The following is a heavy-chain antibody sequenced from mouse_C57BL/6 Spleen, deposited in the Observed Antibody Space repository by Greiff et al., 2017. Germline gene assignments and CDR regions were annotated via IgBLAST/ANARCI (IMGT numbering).Heavy chain of an antibody. D-gene: IGHD2-4*01. J-gene: IGHJ1*03. CDR3: ARSPAYDYDWYFDV. V-gene: IGHV7-3*01. CDR2: IRNKANGYTT. Sequence: EVMLVESGGGLVQPGGSLSLSCAASGFTFTDYYMSWVRQPPGKALEWLGFIRNKANGYTTEYSASVKGRFTISRDNSQSILYLQMNALRAEDSATYDCARSPAYDYDWYFDVWGTGTTVTVSS. CDR1: GFTFTDYY.